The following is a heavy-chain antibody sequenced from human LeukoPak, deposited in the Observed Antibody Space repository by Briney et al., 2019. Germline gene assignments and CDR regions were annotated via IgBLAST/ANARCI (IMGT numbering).Heavy chain of an antibody. CDR1: GFPFSSYW. V-gene: IGHV3-7*01. Sequence: PGGSLRLSCVASGFPFSSYWMTWVRQAPGKGLEWVANIQQDESERYYVDSVKGRFTISRDNAKNSLYLQMNSLRAEDTAVYYCARDKVVGATYFDYWGQGTLVTVSS. D-gene: IGHD1-26*01. CDR3: ARDKVVGATYFDY. J-gene: IGHJ4*02. CDR2: IQQDESER.